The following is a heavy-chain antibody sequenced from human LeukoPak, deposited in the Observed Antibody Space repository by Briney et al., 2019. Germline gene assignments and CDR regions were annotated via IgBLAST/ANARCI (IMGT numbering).Heavy chain of an antibody. CDR2: ISGSGGST. J-gene: IGHJ4*02. Sequence: AGGSLRLSCAASGFTFDDYAMHWVRQAPGKGLEWVSAISGSGGSTYYADSVKGRFTISRDSSKNTLYLQMNSLRAEDTAVYYCAKRRSGWNEFDYWGQGTLVTVSS. CDR3: AKRRSGWNEFDY. D-gene: IGHD6-19*01. CDR1: GFTFDDYA. V-gene: IGHV3-23*01.